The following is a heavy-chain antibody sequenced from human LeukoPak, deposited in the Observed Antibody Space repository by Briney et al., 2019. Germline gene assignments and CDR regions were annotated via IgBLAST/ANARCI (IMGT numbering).Heavy chain of an antibody. CDR3: ASVVVVAATRFDP. V-gene: IGHV1-18*01. CDR1: GYTFTSYG. J-gene: IGHJ5*02. D-gene: IGHD2-15*01. Sequence: GASVKVSCKASGYTFTSYGISWVRQAPGQGLAWLGWISAYNGNTNYAQKLQGRVTMTTDTSTSTAYMELRSLRSDDTAVYYCASVVVVAATRFDPWGQGTLVTVSS. CDR2: ISAYNGNT.